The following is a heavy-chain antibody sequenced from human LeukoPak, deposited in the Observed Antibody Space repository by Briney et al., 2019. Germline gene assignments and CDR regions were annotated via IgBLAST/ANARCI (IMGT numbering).Heavy chain of an antibody. CDR3: AKLYDSSGYTYFDS. CDR1: GFTVSTNY. V-gene: IGHV3-66*01. CDR2: IYSAGGT. D-gene: IGHD3-22*01. Sequence: PGGSLRLSCAASGFTVSTNYMSWVRQAPGKGLEWVSVIYSAGGTYYPESVKGRFTISRDNSENTLYLQMNSLRAEDTAVYYCAKLYDSSGYTYFDSWGQGTLVTVSS. J-gene: IGHJ4*02.